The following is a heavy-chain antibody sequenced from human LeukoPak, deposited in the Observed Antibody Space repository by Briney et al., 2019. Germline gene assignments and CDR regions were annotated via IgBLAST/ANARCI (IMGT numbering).Heavy chain of an antibody. CDR2: ISGSGGST. CDR1: GFTFSNYA. CDR3: AKVGYCSSTSCYALGGSWFDP. D-gene: IGHD2-2*01. V-gene: IGHV3-23*01. Sequence: GGSLRLSCAASGFTFSNYAMSWVRQAPGKGLEWVSAISGSGGSTYYADSVKGRFTISRDNSKNTLYLQMNSLRAEDTAVYYCAKVGYCSSTSCYALGGSWFDPWGQGTLVTVSS. J-gene: IGHJ5*02.